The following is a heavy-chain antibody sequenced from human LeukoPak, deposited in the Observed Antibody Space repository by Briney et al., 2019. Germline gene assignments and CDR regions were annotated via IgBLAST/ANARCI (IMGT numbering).Heavy chain of an antibody. V-gene: IGHV3-48*01. J-gene: IGHJ6*03. CDR2: ISSSGSTI. D-gene: IGHD1-26*01. CDR3: AKVLKREWELPRNYYYYYMDV. Sequence: GGSLRLSCAASGFTFDDYGMNWVRQAPGKGLEWVSYISSSGSTIYYADSVKGRFTVSRDNSKNTLFLQMNSLRVEDTAVYYCAKVLKREWELPRNYYYYYMDVWGKGTTVTFSS. CDR1: GFTFDDYG.